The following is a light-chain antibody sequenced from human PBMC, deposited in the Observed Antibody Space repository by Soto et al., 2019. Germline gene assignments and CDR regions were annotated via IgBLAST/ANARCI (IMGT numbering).Light chain of an antibody. J-gene: IGKJ1*01. CDR1: QGISTY. Sequence: DIQVTQSPSSLSASVGDRVTITCRASQGISTYLNWYQQKPGKAPKLLIYAASSLQSGVPSRFSGSGSETDFALTISSXQPEDFATYSCQQSYSTTWTFGQGTKVDIK. CDR3: QQSYSTTWT. V-gene: IGKV1-39*01. CDR2: AAS.